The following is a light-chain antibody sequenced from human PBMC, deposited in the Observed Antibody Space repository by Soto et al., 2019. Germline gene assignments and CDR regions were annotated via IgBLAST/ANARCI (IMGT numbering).Light chain of an antibody. V-gene: IGKV1-39*01. CDR1: QTISTY. CDR2: AES. Sequence: DIQMTQSPSSLSVSVGDRVTITCRTSQTISTYLNWYRQKPGKDPKLLIYAESSLQSGVPSRFSGSGSGTDFTLTISSLQPEDFATYYCQQSYSTWTFGQGTKVDIK. J-gene: IGKJ1*01. CDR3: QQSYSTWT.